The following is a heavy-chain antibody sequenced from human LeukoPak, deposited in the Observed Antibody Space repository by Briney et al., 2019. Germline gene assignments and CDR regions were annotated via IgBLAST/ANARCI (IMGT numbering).Heavy chain of an antibody. CDR2: IYTSGST. D-gene: IGHD4-17*01. CDR1: GASINSGSYY. J-gene: IGHJ4*02. Sequence: SETLSLTCTVSGASINSGSYYWSWIRQPAGKGLEWIGRIYTSGSTNYNPSLKSRVTMFVDTSKNQASLQLSSLTAADTAVYYCARGYGDYGLGFDYWGQGILVTVSS. V-gene: IGHV4-61*02. CDR3: ARGYGDYGLGFDY.